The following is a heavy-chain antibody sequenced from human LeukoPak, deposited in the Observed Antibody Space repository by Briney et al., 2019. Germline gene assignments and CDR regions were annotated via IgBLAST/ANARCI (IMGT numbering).Heavy chain of an antibody. Sequence: SETLSLTCTVSGGSISSGSYYWSWIRQPAGKGLEWIGRIYTSGSTNYNPSLKSRVIISVDTSKNQFSLKLSSVTAADTAVYYCARENSSGYYFPDAFDIWGQGTMVTVSS. CDR3: ARENSSGYYFPDAFDI. CDR2: IYTSGST. CDR1: GGSISSGSYY. J-gene: IGHJ3*02. V-gene: IGHV4-61*02. D-gene: IGHD3-22*01.